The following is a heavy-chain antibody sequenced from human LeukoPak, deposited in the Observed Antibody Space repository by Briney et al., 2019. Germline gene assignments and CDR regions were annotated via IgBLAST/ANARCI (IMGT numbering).Heavy chain of an antibody. Sequence: GGSLRLSRVASGFTFNLYAMTWVRQAPGKGLEWVSVITGSGGSTYYADSVKGRFTISRDNSKNTLYLQMNSLRAEDTAVYYCAKGYYSGTSFDYWGQGTLVTVCS. CDR2: ITGSGGST. V-gene: IGHV3-23*01. CDR1: GFTFNLYA. J-gene: IGHJ4*02. D-gene: IGHD3-10*01. CDR3: AKGYYSGTSFDY.